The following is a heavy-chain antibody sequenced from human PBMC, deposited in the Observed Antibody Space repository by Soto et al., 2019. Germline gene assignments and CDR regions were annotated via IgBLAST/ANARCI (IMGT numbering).Heavy chain of an antibody. D-gene: IGHD6-19*01. CDR3: ARVYRNNYRSGPADY. J-gene: IGHJ4*02. Sequence: QVQLVQSGAEVKKPGSSVKVSCKASGYTFTSYGISWVRQAPGQGLEWMGWISAYKGNTNYAQKLQGRVTMTTDTSTSTADMELRSLRSDDTAVYYCARVYRNNYRSGPADYWGQGTLVTVSS. CDR1: GYTFTSYG. CDR2: ISAYKGNT. V-gene: IGHV1-18*01.